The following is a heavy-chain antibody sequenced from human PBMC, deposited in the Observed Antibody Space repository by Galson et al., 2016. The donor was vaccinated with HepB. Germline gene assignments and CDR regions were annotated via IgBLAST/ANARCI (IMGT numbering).Heavy chain of an antibody. D-gene: IGHD5-18*01. J-gene: IGHJ4*02. V-gene: IGHV3-33*08. Sequence: SLRLSCAVSGFTFSSHEMNWVRQAPGKGLEWVAVIWYDGSNKYYAESVRGRFTNSRDNSKNTVYLQMNSLSAEDTAVYYCARDRPRTDTVTEYWGQGTLVTVSS. CDR2: IWYDGSNK. CDR1: GFTFSSHE. CDR3: ARDRPRTDTVTEY.